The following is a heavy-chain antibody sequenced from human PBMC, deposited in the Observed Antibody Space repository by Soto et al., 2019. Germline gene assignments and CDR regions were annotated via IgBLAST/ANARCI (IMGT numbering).Heavy chain of an antibody. CDR3: ARTTYGDYGRPGFYYYGMDV. Sequence: QVQLVQSGAEVKKPGSSVKVSCKASGGTFSSYAISWVRQAPGQGLEWMGGIIPILGTANYAQKFQGRVTITADESTSTAYMELSSLRSEDTAVYYCARTTYGDYGRPGFYYYGMDVWGQGTTVTVSS. CDR1: GGTFSSYA. D-gene: IGHD4-17*01. J-gene: IGHJ6*02. V-gene: IGHV1-69*01. CDR2: IIPILGTA.